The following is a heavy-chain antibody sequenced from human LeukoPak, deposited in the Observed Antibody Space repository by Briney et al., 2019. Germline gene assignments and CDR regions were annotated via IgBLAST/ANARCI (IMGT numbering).Heavy chain of an antibody. Sequence: ASVKVSCKASGYTFTGYYMHWVRQAPGQGLEWMGRINPNSGGTNYAQKFQGRVTMTRDTSISTAYMELSRLRSDDTAVYYCGTLLWFGELFRDYWGQGTLATVSS. CDR3: GTLLWFGELFRDY. D-gene: IGHD3-10*01. CDR2: INPNSGGT. V-gene: IGHV1-2*06. CDR1: GYTFTGYY. J-gene: IGHJ4*02.